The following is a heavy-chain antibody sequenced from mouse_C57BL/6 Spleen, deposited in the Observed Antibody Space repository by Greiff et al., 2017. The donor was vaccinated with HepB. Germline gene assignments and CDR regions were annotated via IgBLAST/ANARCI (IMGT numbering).Heavy chain of an antibody. CDR3: ARGSKAWFAY. Sequence: VQLQQSGAELAKPGASVKLSCKASGYTFTSYWMHWVKQRPGQGLEWIGYIDPSSGYTKYNQKFKDKATLTADKSSNKAYMQLLSLTYEDSAVYYCARGSKAWFAYWGQGTLVTVSA. CDR2: IDPSSGYT. V-gene: IGHV1-7*01. D-gene: IGHD1-1*01. CDR1: GYTFTSYW. J-gene: IGHJ3*01.